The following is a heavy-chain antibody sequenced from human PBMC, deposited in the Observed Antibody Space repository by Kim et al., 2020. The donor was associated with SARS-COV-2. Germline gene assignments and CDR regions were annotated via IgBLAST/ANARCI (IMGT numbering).Heavy chain of an antibody. V-gene: IGHV3-9*01. CDR2: ISWNSGSI. J-gene: IGHJ6*02. CDR3: AKDRGSSWYGGYGMDV. D-gene: IGHD6-13*01. CDR1: GFTFDDYA. Sequence: GGSLRLSCAASGFTFDDYAMHWVRQAPGKGLEWVSGISWNSGSIGYADSVKGRFTISRDNAKNSLYLQMNSLRAEDTALYYCAKDRGSSWYGGYGMDVWGQGTTVTVSS.